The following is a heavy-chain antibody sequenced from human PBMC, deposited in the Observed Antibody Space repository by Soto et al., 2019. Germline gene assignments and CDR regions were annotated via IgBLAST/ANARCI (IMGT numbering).Heavy chain of an antibody. J-gene: IGHJ4*02. CDR3: ASSGGGEDY. D-gene: IGHD3-16*01. CDR2: IYHSGST. V-gene: IGHV4-4*02. CDR1: GGSISSSHW. Sequence: QVQLQESGPGLVKPSGTLSLSCAVSGGSISSSHWWTWVRQPPGKGLEWIGEIYHSGSTNYNPSPRSRVTISVDPSRNQFSLNLSSVTAAATAVYYCASSGGGEDYWGQGILVTVSS.